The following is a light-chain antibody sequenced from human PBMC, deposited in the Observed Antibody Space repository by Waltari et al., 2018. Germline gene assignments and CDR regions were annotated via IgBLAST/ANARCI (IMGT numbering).Light chain of an antibody. CDR2: EVR. CDR3: SSYTSSSTWV. V-gene: IGLV2-14*01. J-gene: IGLJ3*02. Sequence: QSALTQPASVSGSPGPPITISCTGPGSSGGGYNYVPWYPPHPGKAPKLMIYEVRDRPSGVSNRFSGSKSGNTASLTISGLQAEDEADYYCSSYTSSSTWVFGGGTKLTVL. CDR1: GSSGGGYNY.